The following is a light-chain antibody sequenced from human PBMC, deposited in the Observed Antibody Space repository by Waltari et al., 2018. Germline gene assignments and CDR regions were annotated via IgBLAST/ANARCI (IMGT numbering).Light chain of an antibody. CDR3: QQYNIWPWT. CDR2: GTS. CDR1: QSVGGN. V-gene: IGKV3-15*01. J-gene: IGKJ1*01. Sequence: EIVMTQSPATLSVSPGERTTLSCRASQSVGGNLAWYQQKPGQAPRLLSYGTSTRATGIPARFSGSGSGTEFTLTISSLQSEDFAVYYCQQYNIWPWTFGQGTKVEI.